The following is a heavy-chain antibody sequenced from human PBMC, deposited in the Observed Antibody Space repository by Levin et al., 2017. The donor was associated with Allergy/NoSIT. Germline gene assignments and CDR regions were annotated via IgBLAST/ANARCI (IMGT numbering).Heavy chain of an antibody. D-gene: IGHD7-27*01. J-gene: IGHJ4*02. CDR2: IKEDGSEK. V-gene: IGHV3-7*01. CDR3: ASQKETGDFDY. Sequence: LSLTCATSGFIFNTYWMSWVRQAPGKGLEWVANIKEDGSEKYYVDSVKGRFTISRDNAKSSLYLQMNSLRVEDTAVYYCASQKETGDFDYWGQGTLVTVSS. CDR1: GFIFNTYW.